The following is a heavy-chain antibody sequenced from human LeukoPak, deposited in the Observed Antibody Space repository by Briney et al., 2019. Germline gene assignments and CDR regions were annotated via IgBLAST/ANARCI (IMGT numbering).Heavy chain of an antibody. V-gene: IGHV4-59*01. CDR2: IYYTGAT. CDR1: GGSISNYY. D-gene: IGHD6-13*01. J-gene: IGHJ4*02. Sequence: PSETLSLTCSVSGGSISNYYWSWIRQPPGKGLEWIGYIYYTGATNYNPSLKSRVTISVDTSKNQFSLKLSSVTAADTAVYYCARGVFIAASQYGYWGQGTLVTVSS. CDR3: ARGVFIAASQYGY.